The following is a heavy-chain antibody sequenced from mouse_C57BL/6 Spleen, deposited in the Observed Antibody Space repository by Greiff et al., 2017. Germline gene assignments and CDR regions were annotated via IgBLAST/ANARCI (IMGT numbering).Heavy chain of an antibody. J-gene: IGHJ2*01. CDR3: TGGYSPFDY. Sequence: EVQLVESGGGLVQPGGSMKLSCVASGFTFSNYWMNWVRQSPEKGLEWVAQIRLKSDNYATHYAESVKGRFTISRDDSKSSVYLQMNNLRAEDTGIYYCTGGYSPFDYWGQGTTLTVSS. D-gene: IGHD2-3*01. CDR2: IRLKSDNYAT. CDR1: GFTFSNYW. V-gene: IGHV6-3*01.